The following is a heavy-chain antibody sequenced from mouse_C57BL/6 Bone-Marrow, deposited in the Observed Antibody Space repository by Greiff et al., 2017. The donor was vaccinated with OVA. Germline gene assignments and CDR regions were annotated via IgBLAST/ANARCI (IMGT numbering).Heavy chain of an antibody. Sequence: VQLQQSGAELVRPGTSVKMSCKASGYTFTNYWIGWAKQRPGHGLEWIGDIYPGGGYTNYNEKFKGKATLTADKSSSTAYMQFSSLTSEDSAIYYCARETIYDGYYYYAMDYWGQGTSVTVSS. J-gene: IGHJ4*01. D-gene: IGHD2-3*01. CDR1: GYTFTNYW. V-gene: IGHV1-63*01. CDR3: ARETIYDGYYYYAMDY. CDR2: IYPGGGYT.